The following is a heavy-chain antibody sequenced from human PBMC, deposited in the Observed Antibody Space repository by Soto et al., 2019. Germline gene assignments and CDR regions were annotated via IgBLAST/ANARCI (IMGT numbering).Heavy chain of an antibody. CDR3: ARDRIAVADPDYYYYYGMDV. CDR2: ISSSSSYI. CDR1: GFTFSSYS. Sequence: GGSLRLSCAASGFTFSSYSMNWVRQAPGKGLEWVSSISSSSSYIYYADSVKGRFTISRDNAKNSLYLQMNSLRAEDTAVYYCARDRIAVADPDYYYYYGMDVWGQGTTVTVS. D-gene: IGHD6-19*01. J-gene: IGHJ6*02. V-gene: IGHV3-21*01.